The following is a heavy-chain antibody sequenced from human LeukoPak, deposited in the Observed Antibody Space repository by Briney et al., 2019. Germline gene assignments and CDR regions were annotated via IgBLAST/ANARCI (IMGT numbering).Heavy chain of an antibody. J-gene: IGHJ4*02. CDR1: GFTFSSYS. Sequence: PGGSLRLSCAASGFTFSSYSMNWVRQAPGKGLEWVSSISSSSSYIYYADSVKGRFTISRDNAKNSLYLQMNSLRAEDTAVYYCASESTGIAPAGSSGRLYYFDYWGQGTLVTVSS. CDR2: ISSSSSYI. D-gene: IGHD6-13*01. V-gene: IGHV3-21*01. CDR3: ASESTGIAPAGSSGRLYYFDY.